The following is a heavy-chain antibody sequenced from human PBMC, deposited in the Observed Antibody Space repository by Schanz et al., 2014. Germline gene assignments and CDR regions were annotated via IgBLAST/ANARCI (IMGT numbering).Heavy chain of an antibody. CDR2: ITGTGTV. V-gene: IGHV3-48*01. D-gene: IGHD4-17*01. CDR1: GITFSSHS. Sequence: EVHLVESGGGLVQPGGSLRLSCAASGITFSSHSFNWVRQAPGKGLEWISYITGTGTVMYADSVKGRFTISRDNGKNSLSLQMNSLRVEDTAIYYCARDSNGDDGYRFWFDSWGQGILVTVSS. J-gene: IGHJ5*01. CDR3: ARDSNGDDGYRFWFDS.